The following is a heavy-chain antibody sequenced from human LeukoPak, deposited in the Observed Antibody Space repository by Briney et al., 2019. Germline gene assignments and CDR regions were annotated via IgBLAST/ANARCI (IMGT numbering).Heavy chain of an antibody. CDR3: ARGADPQLGNDGAFDY. CDR1: GDSVSSNSAA. D-gene: IGHD1-1*01. CDR2: TYYRSKWYN. Sequence: SQTLSLTCAISGDSVSSNSAAWNWIRQSPSRGLEWLGRTYYRSKWYNDYAVSVKSRITINPDTSKNQFSLQLNSVTPEDTAVYYCARGADPQLGNDGAFDYWGQGTLVTVSS. J-gene: IGHJ4*02. V-gene: IGHV6-1*01.